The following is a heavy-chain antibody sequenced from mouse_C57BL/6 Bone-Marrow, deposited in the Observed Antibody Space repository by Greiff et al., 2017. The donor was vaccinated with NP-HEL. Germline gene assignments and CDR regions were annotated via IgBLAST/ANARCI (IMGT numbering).Heavy chain of an antibody. CDR1: GFTFSSYA. CDR3: TRLLFYYAMDY. D-gene: IGHD1-1*01. CDR2: ISSGGDYI. V-gene: IGHV5-9-1*02. Sequence: EVMLVESGEGLVKPGGSLKLSCAASGFTFSSYAMSWVRQTPEKRLEWVAYISSGGDYIYYADTVKGRFTISRDNARNTLYLQMSSLKSEDTAMYYCTRLLFYYAMDYWGQGTSVTVSS. J-gene: IGHJ4*01.